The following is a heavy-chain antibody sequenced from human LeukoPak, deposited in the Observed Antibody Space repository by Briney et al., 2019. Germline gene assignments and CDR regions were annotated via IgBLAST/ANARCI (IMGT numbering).Heavy chain of an antibody. Sequence: AQTLSLICTVSGRSISSGGYYWSWIRQHPGKGLEWIGYIYYSGSTYYNPSLKSRVLISVDTSKNQFSLKLSSVTAADTAVYYCARVLPHRHLRYGYYGRRGYAFDIWGQGTMVTVSS. CDR3: ARVLPHRHLRYGYYGRRGYAFDI. CDR1: GRSISSGGYY. CDR2: IYYSGST. J-gene: IGHJ3*02. D-gene: IGHD4-17*01. V-gene: IGHV4-31*03.